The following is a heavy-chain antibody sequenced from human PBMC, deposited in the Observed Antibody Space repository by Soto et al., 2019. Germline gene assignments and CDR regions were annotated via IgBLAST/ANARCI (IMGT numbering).Heavy chain of an antibody. D-gene: IGHD6-13*01. CDR1: GGSISSSSYY. CDR3: ATHSSSWAFYY. Sequence: SETLSLTCTVSGGSISSSSYYWGWIRQPPGKGLEWIGSIYYSGSTYYNPSLKSRVTISVDTSKNQFSLKLSSVTAADTAVYYCATHSSSWAFYYWGQGTLVTVSS. V-gene: IGHV4-39*01. CDR2: IYYSGST. J-gene: IGHJ4*02.